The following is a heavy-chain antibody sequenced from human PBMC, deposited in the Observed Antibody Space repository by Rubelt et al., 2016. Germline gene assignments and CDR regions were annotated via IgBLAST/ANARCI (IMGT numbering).Heavy chain of an antibody. CDR2: ISSSSSTI. D-gene: IGHD2-2*01. CDR3: ARGVGYCSSTSCYAGDY. J-gene: IGHJ4*02. V-gene: IGHV3-48*01. Sequence: GLEWVSYISSSSSTIYYADSVKGRFTISRDNAKNSLYLQMNSLRAEDTAVYYCARGVGYCSSTSCYAGDYWGQGTLVTVSS.